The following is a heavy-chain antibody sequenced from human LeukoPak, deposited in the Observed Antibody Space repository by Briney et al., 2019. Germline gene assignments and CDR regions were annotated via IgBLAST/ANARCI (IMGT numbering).Heavy chain of an antibody. V-gene: IGHV1-8*01. J-gene: IGHJ4*02. CDR1: GYTFTSYD. CDR3: ASWDFWSGYSEAAPGY. CDR2: MNPNSGNT. D-gene: IGHD3-3*01. Sequence: GASVKVSCKASGYTFTSYDINWVRQATGQGLEWMGWMNPNSGNTGYAQKFQGRVTMTRNTSISTAYMELSSLRSEDTAVYYCASWDFWSGYSEAAPGYWGQGTLVTVSS.